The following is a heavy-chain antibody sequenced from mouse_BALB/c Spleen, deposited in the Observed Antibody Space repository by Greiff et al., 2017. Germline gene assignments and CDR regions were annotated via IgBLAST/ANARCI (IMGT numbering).Heavy chain of an antibody. CDR3: ATYYGTRYWYFDV. V-gene: IGHV1-7*01. Sequence: VKLQESGAELAKPGASVKMSCKASGYTFTSYWMHWVKQRPGQGLEWIGYINPSTGYTEYNQKFKDKATLTADKSSSTAYMQLSSLTSEDSAVYYCATYYGTRYWYFDVWGAGTTVTVSS. CDR2: INPSTGYT. J-gene: IGHJ1*01. CDR1: GYTFTSYW. D-gene: IGHD1-1*01.